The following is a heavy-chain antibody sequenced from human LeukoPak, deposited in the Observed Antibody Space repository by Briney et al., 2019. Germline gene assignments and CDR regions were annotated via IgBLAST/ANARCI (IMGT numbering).Heavy chain of an antibody. V-gene: IGHV3-21*01. Sequence: GSLRLSCEASGFTFSSYSMNWVRQAPGKGLEWVSSISSSSSYRYYVDSVKGRFTISRDNAKNSLYLQMNSLRGEDTAVYICARGYSSGWFPFDNWGQGTLVTVSS. J-gene: IGHJ4*02. CDR3: ARGYSSGWFPFDN. CDR2: ISSSSSYR. CDR1: GFTFSSYS. D-gene: IGHD6-19*01.